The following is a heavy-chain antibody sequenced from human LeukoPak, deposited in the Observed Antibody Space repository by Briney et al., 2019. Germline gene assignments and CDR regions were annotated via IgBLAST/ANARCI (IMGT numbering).Heavy chain of an antibody. CDR1: GGSFSGYF. Sequence: SETLSLTCAVYGGSFSGYFWSWSRQPPGKGREWIGEINHSGSTNYNPSLKRRVTIPVDTSKNQFSLKMSYVTAADTAVYYCARGLRFYRGYSYGSGFDYWGQGTLVTVSS. CDR2: INHSGST. V-gene: IGHV4-34*01. J-gene: IGHJ4*02. CDR3: ARGLRFYRGYSYGSGFDY. D-gene: IGHD5-18*01.